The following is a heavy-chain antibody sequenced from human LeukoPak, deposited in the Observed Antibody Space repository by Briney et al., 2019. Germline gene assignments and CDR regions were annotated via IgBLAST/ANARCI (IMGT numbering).Heavy chain of an antibody. D-gene: IGHD3-9*01. J-gene: IGHJ4*02. CDR3: ARHDDILTGYYPDYFDY. V-gene: IGHV4-34*01. CDR2: INHSGST. CDR1: GGSFSGYY. Sequence: SETLSLTCAVYGGSFSGYYWSWIRQPPGKGLEWIGEINHSGSTNYNPSLKSRVTISVDTSKNQFSLKLSSVTAADTAVYYCARHDDILTGYYPDYFDYWGQGTPVTVSS.